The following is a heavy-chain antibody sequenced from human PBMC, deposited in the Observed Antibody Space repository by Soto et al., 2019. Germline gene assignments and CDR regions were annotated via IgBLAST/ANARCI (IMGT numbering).Heavy chain of an antibody. Sequence: QVQLVQSGAEVRKPGSSVMISCKASGGTFNTYTFSWVRQAPGQGLEWMGSILPILGSINYAPNFQGRLSITSDQSTTTAYMELSSLTSHDTAIYYCGRIPRYCFPTSDPLDNWGQGTLVSVSS. CDR1: GGTFNTYT. D-gene: IGHD1-26*01. J-gene: IGHJ4*02. CDR3: GRIPRYCFPTSDPLDN. V-gene: IGHV1-69*16. CDR2: ILPILGSI.